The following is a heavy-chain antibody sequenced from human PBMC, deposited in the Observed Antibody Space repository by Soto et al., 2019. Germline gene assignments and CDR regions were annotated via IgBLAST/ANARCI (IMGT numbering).Heavy chain of an antibody. CDR3: ARGRGAGYWYFDL. CDR2: IGTAGDT. V-gene: IGHV3-13*04. Sequence: EVQLVESGGGLVQPGGSLRLSCAASGFTFSSYDMHWVRQASGKGLEWVSTIGTAGDTYYPGSVKDRFTISRDNGKNSLYLQKNYLRAGDTAVYYCARGRGAGYWYFDLWGRGTLVTVSS. J-gene: IGHJ2*01. CDR1: GFTFSSYD.